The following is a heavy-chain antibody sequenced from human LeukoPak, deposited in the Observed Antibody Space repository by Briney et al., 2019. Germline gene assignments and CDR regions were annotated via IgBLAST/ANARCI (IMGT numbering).Heavy chain of an antibody. V-gene: IGHV3-23*01. Sequence: GGSLRLSCAASGFTFSSYGMSWVRQAPGKGLEWVSAIGGRDGSTYYADSVKGRFTISRDNSKNTLYLQMNSLRAEDTAVYYCASGDSGSYPWGQGTLVTVSS. CDR2: IGGRDGST. CDR1: GFTFSSYG. J-gene: IGHJ4*02. CDR3: ASGDSGSYP. D-gene: IGHD1-26*01.